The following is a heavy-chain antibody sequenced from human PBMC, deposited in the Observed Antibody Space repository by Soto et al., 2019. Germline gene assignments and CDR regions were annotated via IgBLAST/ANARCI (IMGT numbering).Heavy chain of an antibody. CDR2: IYYSGST. Sequence: SETLSLTCTVSGGSISSGDYYWNWIRQHPGKGLEWIGYIYYSGSTYYNPSLKSRVTISVDTSKKQFFLKLSSVTAADTAVYYCARGLSSSWFPGGMDVWGQGTTVTVSS. CDR1: GGSISSGDYY. D-gene: IGHD6-13*01. J-gene: IGHJ6*02. CDR3: ARGLSSSWFPGGMDV. V-gene: IGHV4-31*03.